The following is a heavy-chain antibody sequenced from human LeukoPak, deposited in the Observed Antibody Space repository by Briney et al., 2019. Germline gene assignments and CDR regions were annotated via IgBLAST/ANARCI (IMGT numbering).Heavy chain of an antibody. J-gene: IGHJ5*02. V-gene: IGHV4-4*07. CDR1: GGSISSYY. Sequence: SETLSLTCTVSGGSISSYYWSWIRQPAGKGLEWIGRIYTSGSTNYNPSLKSRVTMSVDTSKNQFSLKLSSVTAADTAVYYCAREPHTAMVTLTPWFDPWGQGTLVTVAS. CDR2: IYTSGST. D-gene: IGHD5-18*01. CDR3: AREPHTAMVTLTPWFDP.